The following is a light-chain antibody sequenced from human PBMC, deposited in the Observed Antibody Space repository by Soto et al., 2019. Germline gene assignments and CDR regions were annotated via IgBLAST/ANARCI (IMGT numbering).Light chain of an antibody. Sequence: EILLTQSPATLSLSPGARATLSGRASQSVSSYLAWYQQKPGQAPRLLIYDAYNRATGITARFSGSGSGTDFTLTISSLEPEDFAVYYCQQRSNWPITFGRGTRLEIK. J-gene: IGKJ5*01. CDR2: DAY. CDR3: QQRSNWPIT. CDR1: QSVSSY. V-gene: IGKV3-11*01.